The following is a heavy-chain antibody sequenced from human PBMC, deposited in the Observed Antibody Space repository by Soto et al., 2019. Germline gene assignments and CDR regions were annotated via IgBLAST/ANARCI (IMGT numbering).Heavy chain of an antibody. CDR2: IYYSGST. J-gene: IGHJ4*02. CDR1: GGSISSRSYH. D-gene: IGHD2-15*01. CDR3: ARHTPAISISDH. V-gene: IGHV4-39*01. Sequence: SETLSLTCTVSGGSISSRSYHRGLIRQPPGKGLEWIGSIYYSGSTYYNPSLKSRVTISVDTSKNQFSLKLSSVTAADTAVYYCARHTPAISISDHWGQGTLVTVSS.